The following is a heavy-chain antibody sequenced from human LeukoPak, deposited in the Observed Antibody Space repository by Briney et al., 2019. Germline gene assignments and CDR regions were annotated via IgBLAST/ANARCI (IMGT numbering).Heavy chain of an antibody. CDR3: AREGYYYMDV. CDR2: VNYNGDT. Sequence: PSETLSLTCSVSGGSINNYYWSWIRQPPGKGLEWIGYVNYNGDTNYNPPLKSHLTISLDTSKNQFSLKLSSVAAADTAVYYCAREGYYYMDVWGKGTTVTVSS. J-gene: IGHJ6*03. CDR1: GGSINNYY. V-gene: IGHV4-59*12.